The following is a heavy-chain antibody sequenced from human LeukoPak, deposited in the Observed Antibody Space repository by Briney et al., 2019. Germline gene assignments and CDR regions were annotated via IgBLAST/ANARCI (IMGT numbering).Heavy chain of an antibody. CDR1: GYTFTSYG. V-gene: IGHV1-18*01. Sequence: GASVKVSFKASGYTFTSYGISWVRQAPGQGLEWMGWISAYNGNTNYAQKFQGRVTMTRDMSTSTDYMELSSLRSEDTAVYYCARDNSVEDTAWWFDPWGQGTLVTVSS. D-gene: IGHD4-23*01. CDR2: ISAYNGNT. J-gene: IGHJ5*02. CDR3: ARDNSVEDTAWWFDP.